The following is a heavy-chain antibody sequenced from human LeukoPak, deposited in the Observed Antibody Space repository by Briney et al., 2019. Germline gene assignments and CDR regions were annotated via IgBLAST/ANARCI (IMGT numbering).Heavy chain of an antibody. V-gene: IGHV1-46*01. J-gene: IGHJ4*02. CDR2: INPSGGST. Sequence: ASVKVSCKASGYTFTSYYMHWVRQAPGQGLEWMGIINPSGGSTSYAQKFQGRVTMTRDTSTSTVYMELSSLRSEDTAVYYCARGNLEWDYGGNPPDYWGQGTLVTVSP. D-gene: IGHD4-23*01. CDR1: GYTFTSYY. CDR3: ARGNLEWDYGGNPPDY.